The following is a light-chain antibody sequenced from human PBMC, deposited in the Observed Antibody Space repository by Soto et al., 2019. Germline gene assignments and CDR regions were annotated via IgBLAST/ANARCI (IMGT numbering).Light chain of an antibody. CDR2: SAS. Sequence: DIQMTQSPSSLSASVGDRVTITCRASQGISYYLAWYQQKPGKAPKVLIYSASTLQAGVPSRFSGSGSGTDFTLSISSLQPEDVATYYCQKYNGVPPTFGQGTKVEIK. J-gene: IGKJ1*01. V-gene: IGKV1-27*01. CDR1: QGISYY. CDR3: QKYNGVPPT.